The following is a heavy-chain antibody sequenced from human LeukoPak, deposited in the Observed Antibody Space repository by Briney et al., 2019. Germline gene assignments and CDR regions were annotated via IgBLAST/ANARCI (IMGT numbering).Heavy chain of an antibody. J-gene: IGHJ6*02. Sequence: PGGSLRLSCAASGFTFSDYYMSWIRQAPGKGLEWVSYISSSGSTIYYADSVKGRFTISRDNAKNSLYLQMNSLRAEDTAVYYCAKDRPPSGRLDGYDFWSGYGTTYYYYGMDVWGQGTTVTVSS. CDR2: ISSSGSTI. D-gene: IGHD3-3*01. V-gene: IGHV3-11*01. CDR3: AKDRPPSGRLDGYDFWSGYGTTYYYYGMDV. CDR1: GFTFSDYY.